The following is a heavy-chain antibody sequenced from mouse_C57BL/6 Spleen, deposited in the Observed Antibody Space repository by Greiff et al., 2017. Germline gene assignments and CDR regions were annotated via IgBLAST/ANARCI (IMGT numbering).Heavy chain of an antibody. V-gene: IGHV1-22*01. CDR3: ARSIYYGNFDY. CDR2: INPNNGGT. Sequence: VQLQQSGPELVKPGASVKMSCKASGYTFTDYNMHWVNQTHGKSLEWIGYINPNNGGTSYNQKFKGKATLTVNKSSSTAYMELRSLTSEDSAVYYCARSIYYGNFDYWGQGTTLTVSS. D-gene: IGHD2-1*01. J-gene: IGHJ2*01. CDR1: GYTFTDYN.